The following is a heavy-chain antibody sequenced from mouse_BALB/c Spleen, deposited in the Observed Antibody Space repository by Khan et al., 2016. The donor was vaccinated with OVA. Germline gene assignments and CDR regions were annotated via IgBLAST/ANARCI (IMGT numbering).Heavy chain of an antibody. Sequence: VELVESGPAMVAPSQSLSITCTVSGFSLTSYGVHWVRQPPGKGLEWLGVIWAGGSTNYNSALMSRLSISKDNSKSQVFLKMNSLQTDDTAMYYCARYYGNYGWYIDVWGAGTTVSVSS. CDR2: IWAGGST. CDR3: ARYYGNYGWYIDV. V-gene: IGHV2-9*02. CDR1: GFSLTSYG. D-gene: IGHD2-1*01. J-gene: IGHJ1*01.